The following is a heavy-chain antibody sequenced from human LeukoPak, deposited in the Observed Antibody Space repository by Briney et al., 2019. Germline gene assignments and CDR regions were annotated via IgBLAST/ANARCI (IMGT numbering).Heavy chain of an antibody. CDR1: GYTFTSNW. CDR3: ARQGASGGSYPDY. J-gene: IGHJ4*02. Sequence: GESLKISCKASGYTFTSNWIGWVRQMPVKGLEWMAIIYPGDSDTKYSPSFQGQVTISADKSISTAYLQWSTLKASDTAIYYCARQGASGGSYPDYWGQGTLVTVSS. CDR2: IYPGDSDT. V-gene: IGHV5-51*01. D-gene: IGHD1-26*01.